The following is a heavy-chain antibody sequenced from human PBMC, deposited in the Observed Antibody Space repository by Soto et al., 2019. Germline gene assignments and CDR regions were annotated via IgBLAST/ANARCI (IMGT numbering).Heavy chain of an antibody. V-gene: IGHV1-18*01. CDR3: ARDPPPPDY. CDR1: GYTFSSYA. Sequence: QVQLVQAGAEVKKPGASVKVSCKASGYTFSSYAISWMRQAPGQVLEWMGWISAYNGNTNYAQKLQGRVTMTTDTSTTPAYIALTTLRSDDTSVYYCARDPPPPDYWGQGTLVTVSS. J-gene: IGHJ4*02. CDR2: ISAYNGNT.